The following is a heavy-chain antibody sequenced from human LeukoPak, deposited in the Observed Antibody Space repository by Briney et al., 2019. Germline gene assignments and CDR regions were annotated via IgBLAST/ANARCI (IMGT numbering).Heavy chain of an antibody. Sequence: PSETLSLTCAVYGGSFSGYYWSWIRQPPGKGLEWIGEINHSGSTNYNPSLKSRVTISVDTSKNQFSLKLSSVTAADTAVYYCARGFSGYYSPEMGSFDYWGQGTLVTVSS. D-gene: IGHD3-22*01. V-gene: IGHV4-34*01. J-gene: IGHJ4*02. CDR3: ARGFSGYYSPEMGSFDY. CDR2: INHSGST. CDR1: GGSFSGYY.